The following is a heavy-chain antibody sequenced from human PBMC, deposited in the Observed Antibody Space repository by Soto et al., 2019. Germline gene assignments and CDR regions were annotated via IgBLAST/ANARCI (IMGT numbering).Heavy chain of an antibody. CDR3: AACAGWQVDY. CDR2: IKGDGSQK. D-gene: IGHD6-19*01. J-gene: IGHJ4*02. Sequence: EVQLVESGGDLVQPGGSLRLSCAASGLSFHSYWMNWFRLAPGKGPEWVAIIKGDGSQKFYVDSVRGRFIISRDNAKNSLFLQMNSLRAEDTALYYCAACAGWQVDYWGQGTRVTVSS. V-gene: IGHV3-7*01. CDR1: GLSFHSYW.